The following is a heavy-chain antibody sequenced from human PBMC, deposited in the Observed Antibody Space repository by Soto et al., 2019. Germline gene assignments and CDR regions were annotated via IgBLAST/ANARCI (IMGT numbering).Heavy chain of an antibody. CDR2: INHSGST. J-gene: IGHJ4*02. CDR1: GGSFSGYY. CDR3: ARGFYCSSTSCYDY. V-gene: IGHV4-34*01. Sequence: SETLSLTCAVYGGSFSGYYWSWIRQPPGKGLEWIGEINHSGSTNYNPSLKSRVTISVDTSKNQFSLKLSSVTAADTAVYYCARGFYCSSTSCYDYWGQGTLVTVSS. D-gene: IGHD2-2*01.